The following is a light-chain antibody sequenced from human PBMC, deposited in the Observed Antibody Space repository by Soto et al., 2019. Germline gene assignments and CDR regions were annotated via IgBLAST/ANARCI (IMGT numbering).Light chain of an antibody. CDR1: QSVSSSY. CDR2: GAS. J-gene: IGKJ1*01. CDR3: QQYGSSPT. Sequence: EIVLTQSPGTLSLSPGERATLSCRASQSVSSSYLAWYQQKPGQAPRLLIYGASSRATGIPDRFSGSGSGTDFTLTISRLEPEDFAVYYRQQYGSSPTFGLGTKVDIK. V-gene: IGKV3-20*01.